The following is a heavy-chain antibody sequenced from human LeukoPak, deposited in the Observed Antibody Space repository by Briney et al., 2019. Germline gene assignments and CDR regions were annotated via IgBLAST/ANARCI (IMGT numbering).Heavy chain of an antibody. CDR3: ARDRGSSWDDAFDI. V-gene: IGHV4-59*12. J-gene: IGHJ3*02. CDR2: IYYSGST. Sequence: SETLSLTCTVSGGSISSYYWSWIRQPPGKGLEWLGYIYYSGSTNYHPSLKSRVTISVDTSKNQFSLKLSSVTAADTAVYYCARDRGSSWDDAFDIWGQGTMVTVSS. CDR1: GGSISSYY. D-gene: IGHD6-13*01.